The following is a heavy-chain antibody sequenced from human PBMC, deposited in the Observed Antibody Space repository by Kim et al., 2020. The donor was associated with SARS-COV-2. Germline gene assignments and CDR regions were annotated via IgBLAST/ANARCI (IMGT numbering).Heavy chain of an antibody. D-gene: IGHD3-10*01. CDR2: IYDSGRT. J-gene: IGHJ6*01. V-gene: IGHV4-59*08. CDR1: DDSVSTYF. Sequence: SETLSLTCTVSDDSVSTYFWSWIRQPPGKGLEWIGHIYDSGRTRYNPSLKSRVSISVDTSKNQFSRKLRSVTAADTAVYYCARQKGTSTYFYYYGLDVWG. CDR3: ARQKGTSTYFYYYGLDV.